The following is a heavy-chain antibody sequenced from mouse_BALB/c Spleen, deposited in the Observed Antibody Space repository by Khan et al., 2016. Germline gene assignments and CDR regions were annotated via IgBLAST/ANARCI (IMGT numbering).Heavy chain of an antibody. J-gene: IGHJ3*01. CDR2: IYPGDGDT. D-gene: IGHD3-1*01. V-gene: IGHV1-87*01. CDR3: TRRAARATGFAY. CDR1: GYTFTSYW. Sequence: QVQLQQSGAELARPGASVKLSCKASGYTFTSYWMQWVKQRPGQGLEWIGAIYPGDGDTRYTQKFKGKATLTADKSSSTAYMQLSSLASEDSAVYYGTRRAARATGFAYWGQGTLVTVSA.